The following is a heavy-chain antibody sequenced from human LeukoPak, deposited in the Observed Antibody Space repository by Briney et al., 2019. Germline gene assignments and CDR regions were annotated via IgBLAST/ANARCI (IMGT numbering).Heavy chain of an antibody. V-gene: IGHV4-39*01. Sequence: SETLSLTCTVSGGSISSSSYYWGWIRQPPGKGLEWTGSIYYSGSTYYNPSLKSRVTISVDTSKNQFSLKLSSVTAADTAVYYCARRTTKGYFDYWGQGTLVTVSS. CDR1: GGSISSSSYY. CDR2: IYYSGST. CDR3: ARRTTKGYFDY. D-gene: IGHD1-1*01. J-gene: IGHJ4*02.